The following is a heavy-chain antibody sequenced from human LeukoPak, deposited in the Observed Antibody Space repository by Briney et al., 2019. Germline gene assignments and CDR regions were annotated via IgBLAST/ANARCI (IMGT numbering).Heavy chain of an antibody. D-gene: IGHD3-3*01. V-gene: IGHV1-8*01. CDR2: MNPNSGNT. Sequence: ASVKVSCKASGYTFTSYNINWVRQATGQGLEWMGWMNPNSGNTGYAQKFQGRVTMTRNTSISTAYMELSSLRSEDTAVYYCARVRRFLGLKFDYWGQGTLVTVSS. J-gene: IGHJ4*02. CDR3: ARVRRFLGLKFDY. CDR1: GYTFTSYN.